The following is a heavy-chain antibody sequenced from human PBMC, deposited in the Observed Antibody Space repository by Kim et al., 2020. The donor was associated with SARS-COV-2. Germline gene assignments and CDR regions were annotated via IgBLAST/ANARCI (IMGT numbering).Heavy chain of an antibody. D-gene: IGHD3-22*01. CDR1: GYTFTGYY. J-gene: IGHJ3*02. CDR2: INPNSGGT. CDR3: ARRHPYYYDSSGYYRHDAFDI. V-gene: IGHV1-2*02. Sequence: ASVKVSCKASGYTFTGYYMHWVRQAPGQGLEWMGWINPNSGGTNYAQKFQGRVTMTRDTSISTAYMELSRLRSDDTAVYYCARRHPYYYDSSGYYRHDAFDIWGQGTMVTVSS.